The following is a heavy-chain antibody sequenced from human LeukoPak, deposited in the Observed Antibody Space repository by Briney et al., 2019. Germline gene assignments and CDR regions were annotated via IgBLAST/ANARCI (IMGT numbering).Heavy chain of an antibody. D-gene: IGHD3-9*01. CDR2: MNPNSGNT. CDR3: AKEGGYFDWPFTFDY. J-gene: IGHJ4*02. V-gene: IGHV1-8*03. CDR1: GYTFTSYD. Sequence: GASVKVSCKASGYTFTSYDINWVRQATGQGLEWMGWMNPNSGNTGYAQKFQGRVTITRNTSISTAYMELSSLRSEDTAVYYCAKEGGYFDWPFTFDYWGQGTLVTVSS.